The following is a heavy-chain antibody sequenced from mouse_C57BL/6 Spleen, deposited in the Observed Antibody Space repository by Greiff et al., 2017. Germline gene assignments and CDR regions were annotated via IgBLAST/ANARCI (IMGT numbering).Heavy chain of an antibody. CDR1: GFNIKDDY. D-gene: IGHD1-1*01. Sequence: EVQLQQSGAELVRPGASVKLSCTASGFNIKDDYMHWVKQRPEQGLEWIGWIDPDNGDTEYASKFQGKATITADTSSNTAYLQLSSLTAEDTAVYYCTTSGIATVTDYWGQGTLVTVSA. CDR3: TTSGIATVTDY. J-gene: IGHJ3*01. CDR2: IDPDNGDT. V-gene: IGHV14-4*01.